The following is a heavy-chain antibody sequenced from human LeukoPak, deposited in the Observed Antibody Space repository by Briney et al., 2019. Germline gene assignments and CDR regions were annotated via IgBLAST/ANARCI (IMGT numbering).Heavy chain of an antibody. CDR3: ARNGFLGYCSSTSCYFEY. Sequence: SETLSLTCTVSGGSISSSSYYWGWIHQPPGKGLEWIGSIYYSGSTYYNPSLKGRVTISVDTSKNQFSLKLSSVTAADTAVYYCARNGFLGYCSSTSCYFEYWGQGTLVTVSS. CDR2: IYYSGST. D-gene: IGHD2-2*01. V-gene: IGHV4-39*07. J-gene: IGHJ4*02. CDR1: GGSISSSSYY.